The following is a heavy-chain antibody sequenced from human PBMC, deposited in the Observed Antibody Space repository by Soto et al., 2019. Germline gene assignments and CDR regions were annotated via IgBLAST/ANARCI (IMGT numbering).Heavy chain of an antibody. Sequence: EVQLVESGGGLVQPGGSLRLSCAASGFTFSSYWMSWFRQAPGKGLEWVANIKQDGSEKYYVDSVKGRFTISRDNAKNLLYLPMNSLRAEDTAVYYCASGYLAVTNRYFHYWGQGTLVSVSS. J-gene: IGHJ4*02. CDR1: GFTFSSYW. V-gene: IGHV3-7*01. D-gene: IGHD4-4*01. CDR2: IKQDGSEK. CDR3: ASGYLAVTNRYFHY.